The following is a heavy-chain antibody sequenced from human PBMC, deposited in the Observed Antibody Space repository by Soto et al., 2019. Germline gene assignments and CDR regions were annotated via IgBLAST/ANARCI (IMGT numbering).Heavy chain of an antibody. CDR1: GGSISSSSYY. J-gene: IGHJ4*02. Sequence: SETLSLTCTVSGGSISSSSYYWGWIRQPPGKGLEWIGSIYYSGSTYYNPSLKSRVTISVDTSKNQFSLKLSSVTAADTAVYYCARDTGYSSGWFAYWGQGTLVTVSS. D-gene: IGHD6-19*01. CDR3: ARDTGYSSGWFAY. CDR2: IYYSGST. V-gene: IGHV4-39*01.